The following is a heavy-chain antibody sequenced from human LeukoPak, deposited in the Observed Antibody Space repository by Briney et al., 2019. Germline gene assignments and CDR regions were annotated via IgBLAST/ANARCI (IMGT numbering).Heavy chain of an antibody. CDR1: GGSFSGYY. J-gene: IGHJ4*02. Sequence: SETLSLTCAVYGGSFSGYYWRWIRQPPGKGLEWIGEINHSGSTNYNPSLKSRVTISVDTSKNQFSLKLSSVTAADTAVYYCARGVSSSWYDPIYYFDYWGQGTLVTVSS. CDR3: ARGVSSSWYDPIYYFDY. V-gene: IGHV4-34*01. D-gene: IGHD6-13*01. CDR2: INHSGST.